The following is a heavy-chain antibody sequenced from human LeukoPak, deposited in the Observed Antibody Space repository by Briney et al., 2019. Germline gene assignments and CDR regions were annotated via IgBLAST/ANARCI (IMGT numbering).Heavy chain of an antibody. D-gene: IGHD3-22*01. Sequence: GRSRRLSCAASGFTFDDYAMHWVRQVPGKGLEWVSGISWNSGRIGYADSVKGRFTISRDNAKNSLYLQMNSLRVEDTALYYCAKGPDSSGYYYRDNWFDPWGQGTLVTVSS. CDR2: ISWNSGRI. J-gene: IGHJ5*02. CDR1: GFTFDDYA. V-gene: IGHV3-9*01. CDR3: AKGPDSSGYYYRDNWFDP.